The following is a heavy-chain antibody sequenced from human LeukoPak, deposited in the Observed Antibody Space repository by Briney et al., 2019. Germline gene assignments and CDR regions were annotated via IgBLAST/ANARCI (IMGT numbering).Heavy chain of an antibody. V-gene: IGHV4-34*01. CDR1: GGSFSGYY. Sequence: PSETLSLTCAVYGGSFSGYYWSWIRQPPGKGLEWIGEINHSGSTNYNPSLKSRVIISVDTSKNQFSLKLSSVTAADTAVYYCARRVRYYDFWSGYYPHFDYWGQGTLVTVSS. CDR3: ARRVRYYDFWSGYYPHFDY. CDR2: INHSGST. J-gene: IGHJ4*02. D-gene: IGHD3-3*01.